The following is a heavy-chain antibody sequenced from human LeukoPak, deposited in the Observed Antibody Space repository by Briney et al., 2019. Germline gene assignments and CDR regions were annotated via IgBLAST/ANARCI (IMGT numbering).Heavy chain of an antibody. CDR1: GFTFSSYS. CDR3: ARDIGSGWYFDY. CDR2: ISSSSSYI. J-gene: IGHJ4*02. D-gene: IGHD6-19*01. Sequence: GGSLRLSCAASGFTFSSYSMNWVRQAPGKGLEWVSSISSSSSYIYYADSVKGRFTISRDNAKNSLYLQMNSLRAEDTALYYCARDIGSGWYFDYWGQGTLVTVSS. V-gene: IGHV3-21*04.